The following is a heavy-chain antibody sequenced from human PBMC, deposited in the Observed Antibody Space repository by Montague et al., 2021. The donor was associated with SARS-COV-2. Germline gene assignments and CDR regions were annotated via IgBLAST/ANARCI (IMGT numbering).Heavy chain of an antibody. CDR2: INGASSRT. V-gene: IGHV3-11*05. CDR1: GFIFSDYN. CDR3: ARGISLFGP. J-gene: IGHJ5*02. Sequence: SLRLSCAASGFIFSDYNMTWIRQTPGKGLEWISYINGASSRTNYADSVKGRFTISRDNAKNSLFLQMNSLRVEDTAVCYCARGISLFGPWGQGTLVTVSS.